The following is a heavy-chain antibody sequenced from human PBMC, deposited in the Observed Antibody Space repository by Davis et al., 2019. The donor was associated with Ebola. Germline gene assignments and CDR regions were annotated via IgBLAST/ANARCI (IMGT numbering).Heavy chain of an antibody. Sequence: SETLSPTCAVSGGSIRSSNWRRWVRQPPGKGLEWIGYIYYSGNTNYNPSFKSRVTTSADTSKNQFSLKLTSVTSADTAVYYCAIAFLHSGSPYYFDYWGQGTLVTVSS. CDR1: GGSIRSSNW. CDR3: AIAFLHSGSPYYFDY. J-gene: IGHJ4*02. V-gene: IGHV4-4*02. D-gene: IGHD1-26*01. CDR2: IYYSGNT.